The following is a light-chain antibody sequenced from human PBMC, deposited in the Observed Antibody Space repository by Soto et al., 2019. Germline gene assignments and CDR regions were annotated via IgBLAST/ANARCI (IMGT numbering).Light chain of an antibody. CDR2: DVS. V-gene: IGLV2-11*01. CDR1: SSDVGSYDY. CDR3: CSYAGSYTYV. Sequence: QSALTQPASVSGSPGQSIAISCTGTSSDVGSYDYVSWYQQHPDKAPKLMIYDVSKRPSGVPDRFSGSKSGNTASLTISGLQAEDEADYYCCSYAGSYTYVFGTGTKVTVL. J-gene: IGLJ1*01.